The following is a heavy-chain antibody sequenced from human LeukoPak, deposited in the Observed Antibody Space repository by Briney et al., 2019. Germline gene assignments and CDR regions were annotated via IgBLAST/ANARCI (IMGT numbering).Heavy chain of an antibody. Sequence: PGGSLRLSCAASGFTFSSYSMNWVRQAPGKGLEWVSSTSSSSSYIYYADSVKGRFTISRDNSKNTLYLQMNSLRAEDTAVYYCAKEYSSGWYDWGQGTLVTVSS. CDR2: TSSSSSYI. V-gene: IGHV3-21*04. D-gene: IGHD6-19*01. CDR3: AKEYSSGWYD. CDR1: GFTFSSYS. J-gene: IGHJ4*02.